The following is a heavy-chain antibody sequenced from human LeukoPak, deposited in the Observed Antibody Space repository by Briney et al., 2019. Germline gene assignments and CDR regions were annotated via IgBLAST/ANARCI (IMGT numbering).Heavy chain of an antibody. J-gene: IGHJ6*02. CDR3: ARERIRYSSGWYENGMDV. V-gene: IGHV1-2*02. Sequence: VASVKVSCKASGYTFTGYYMHWVRQAPGQGLAWMGWINPNSGGTNYAQKFQGRVTMTRDTSISTAYMELSRLRSDDTAVYYCARERIRYSSGWYENGMDVWGQGTTVTVSS. CDR2: INPNSGGT. CDR1: GYTFTGYY. D-gene: IGHD6-19*01.